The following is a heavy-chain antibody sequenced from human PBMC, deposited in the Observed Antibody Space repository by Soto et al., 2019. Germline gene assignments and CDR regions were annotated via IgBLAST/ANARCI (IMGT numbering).Heavy chain of an antibody. CDR1: GFIFDSYG. D-gene: IGHD3-3*01. J-gene: IGHJ4*02. Sequence: GGSLRLSCAASGFIFDSYGMSWVRQAPGKGLEWVSTISGSGSSTYYADSVKGRFTISRDNAKKSLYLQMNTLRAEDTAVYYCARDPYYDFWSGSQGFDYWGQGTLVTVSS. CDR3: ARDPYYDFWSGSQGFDY. V-gene: IGHV3-23*01. CDR2: ISGSGSST.